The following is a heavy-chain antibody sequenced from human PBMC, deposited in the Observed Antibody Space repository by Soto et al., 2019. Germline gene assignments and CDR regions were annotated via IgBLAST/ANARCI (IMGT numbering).Heavy chain of an antibody. CDR2: ISHSGST. Sequence: PSETLSLTCAVSGYSISSGYYWGWIRQPPGKRLEWIGTISHSGSTYYNPSLKSPVIISLDTSKNHFSLRLSSVTAADTAVYYCVRSLGVATPDCWGQGTLVTVSS. CDR1: GYSISSGYY. J-gene: IGHJ4*02. V-gene: IGHV4-38-2*01. D-gene: IGHD2-8*01. CDR3: VRSLGVATPDC.